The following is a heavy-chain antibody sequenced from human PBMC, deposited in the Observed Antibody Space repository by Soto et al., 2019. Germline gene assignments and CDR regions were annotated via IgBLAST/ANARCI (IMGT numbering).Heavy chain of an antibody. CDR2: IWYDGSNK. CDR3: AREKFDFSACYYYYYGMDV. V-gene: IGHV3-33*01. CDR1: GFTFSSYG. J-gene: IGHJ6*02. D-gene: IGHD3-3*01. Sequence: PGGSLRLSCAASGFTFSSYGMHWVRQGPGKGLEWVAVIWYDGSNKYYADSVKGRFTISRDNSKNTLYLQMNSLRAEDTAVYYCAREKFDFSACYYYYYGMDVWGQGTTVTVSS.